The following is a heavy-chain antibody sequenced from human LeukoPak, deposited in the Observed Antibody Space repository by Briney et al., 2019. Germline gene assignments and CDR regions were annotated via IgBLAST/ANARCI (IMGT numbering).Heavy chain of an antibody. J-gene: IGHJ5*02. Sequence: ASVKVSCKASGGTFISYAISWVRQAPGQGLEWMGRIIPIFGTPNYAQKFQGRVTITTDESTSTAYMELSSLRSEDTAVYYCAREGEAAAGTESPTINWFDPWGQGTLVTVSS. V-gene: IGHV1-69*05. CDR1: GGTFISYA. CDR2: IIPIFGTP. CDR3: AREGEAAAGTESPTINWFDP. D-gene: IGHD6-13*01.